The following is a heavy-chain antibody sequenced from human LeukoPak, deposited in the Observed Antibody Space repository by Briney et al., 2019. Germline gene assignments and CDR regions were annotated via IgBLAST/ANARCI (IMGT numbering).Heavy chain of an antibody. D-gene: IGHD6-19*01. CDR2: ISGSGGST. Sequence: PGGSLRLSCAASGFAFGSYAINWVRQAPGKGLEWVSAISGSGGSTHYADSVKGRFTISRDNSKNTLYLQMNSLRAEDTAVYYCAKVYSSGWYWVDYWGQGTLVTVSS. CDR3: AKVYSSGWYWVDY. CDR1: GFAFGSYA. J-gene: IGHJ4*02. V-gene: IGHV3-23*01.